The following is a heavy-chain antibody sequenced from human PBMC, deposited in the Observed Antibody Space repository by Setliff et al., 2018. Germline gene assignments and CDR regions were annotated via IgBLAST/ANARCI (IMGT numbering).Heavy chain of an antibody. D-gene: IGHD3-22*01. CDR1: GYSFTSYW. Sequence: PGESLTISCKGSGYSFTSYWIGWVRQMPGKGLEWMGIIYPGDSDTRYSPSFQGQVTISADKSISTAYLQWSSLKASDTAMYYCARQGGGHYYDSSGYYRWGQGTLVTAPQ. CDR3: ARQGGGHYYDSSGYYR. CDR2: IYPGDSDT. J-gene: IGHJ5*02. V-gene: IGHV5-51*01.